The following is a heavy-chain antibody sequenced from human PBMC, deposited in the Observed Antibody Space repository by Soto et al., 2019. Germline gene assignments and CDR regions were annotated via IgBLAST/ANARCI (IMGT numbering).Heavy chain of an antibody. V-gene: IGHV4-61*01. CDR2: IYYSGST. Sequence: SETLSLTCTVSGGSVSSGSYYWSWIRQPPGKGLEWIGYIYYSGSTNYNPSLKSRVTISVDTSKNQFSLKLSSVTAADTAVYYCAGYGSSWYGAFEIWGQGKMVTASS. J-gene: IGHJ3*02. CDR3: AGYGSSWYGAFEI. D-gene: IGHD6-13*01. CDR1: GGSVSSGSYY.